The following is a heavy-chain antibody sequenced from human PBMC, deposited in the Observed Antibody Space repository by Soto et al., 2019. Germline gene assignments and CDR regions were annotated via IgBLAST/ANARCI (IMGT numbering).Heavy chain of an antibody. Sequence: SETLSLTCTVSGGSITSGGYYLSRSRPPPGKGLEWIRYTYYSVCTYYKPSLKSRVTISVDPSKNQLVLKLTPLTAADKAVYYCAIDPVRGYCSNALCSPSACFDPWGQGNLV. V-gene: IGHV4-30-4*01. CDR3: AIDPVRGYCSNALCSPSACFDP. CDR2: TYYSVCT. D-gene: IGHD2-8*01. J-gene: IGHJ5*02. CDR1: GGSITSGGYY.